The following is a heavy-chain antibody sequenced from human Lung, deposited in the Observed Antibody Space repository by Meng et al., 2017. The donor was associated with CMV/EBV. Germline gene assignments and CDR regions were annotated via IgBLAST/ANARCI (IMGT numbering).Heavy chain of an antibody. V-gene: IGHV3-23*01. CDR2: ISGSGGST. CDR1: GFTFSSYA. D-gene: IGHD3-10*01. J-gene: IGHJ5*02. Sequence: EVQLWEFGGGVVQRGXXXXSAFAASGFTFSSYAMSWVRQAPGKGLEWVSAISGSGGSTYYADSVKGRFTISRDNSKNTLYLQMNSLRAEDTAVYYCAKDLLWFGELTFDPWGQGTLVTVSS. CDR3: AKDLLWFGELTFDP.